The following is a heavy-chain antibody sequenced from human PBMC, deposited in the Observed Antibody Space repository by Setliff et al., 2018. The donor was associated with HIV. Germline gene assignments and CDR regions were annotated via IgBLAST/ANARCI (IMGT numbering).Heavy chain of an antibody. CDR1: GDSISRYY. D-gene: IGHD2-2*01. CDR2: IYTSGST. V-gene: IGHV4-4*08. CDR3: ARRLVYASPHDTFDL. Sequence: SETLSLTCTVSGDSISRYYWSWIRQPPGKGLEWIGYIYTSGSTMYNPSLKSRVSISIDKSKKQFSLKVTSVTATDTAVYYCARRLVYASPHDTFDLWGQGTMVTVSS. J-gene: IGHJ3*01.